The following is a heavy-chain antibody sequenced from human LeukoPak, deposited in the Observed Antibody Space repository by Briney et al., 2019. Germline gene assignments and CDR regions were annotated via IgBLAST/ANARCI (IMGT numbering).Heavy chain of an antibody. V-gene: IGHV3-48*02. CDR2: ISSSSSTI. D-gene: IGHD6-13*01. J-gene: IGHJ4*02. CDR3: ARDRDHSNNWYIFLDY. CDR1: GFTFSSYS. Sequence: PGGSLRLSCAASGFTFSSYSMNWVRQAPGKGLEWVSYISSSSSTIYYADSVKGRFTISRDNAKNSLYLQMNSLRDEDTAVYYCARDRDHSNNWYIFLDYWGQGTLVTVSS.